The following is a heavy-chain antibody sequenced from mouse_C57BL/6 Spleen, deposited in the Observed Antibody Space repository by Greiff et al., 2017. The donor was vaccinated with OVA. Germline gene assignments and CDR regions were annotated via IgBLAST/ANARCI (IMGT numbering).Heavy chain of an antibody. CDR2: IDPSDSYT. Sequence: QVQLQQSGAELVMPGASVKLSCKASGYTFTSYWMHWVKQRPGQGLEWIGEIDPSDSYTNYNQKFKGKSTLTVDKSSSTAYMQLSSLTSEDSAVYYCASIITTVGYFDYWGQGTTLTVSS. CDR3: ASIITTVGYFDY. V-gene: IGHV1-69*01. CDR1: GYTFTSYW. D-gene: IGHD1-1*01. J-gene: IGHJ2*01.